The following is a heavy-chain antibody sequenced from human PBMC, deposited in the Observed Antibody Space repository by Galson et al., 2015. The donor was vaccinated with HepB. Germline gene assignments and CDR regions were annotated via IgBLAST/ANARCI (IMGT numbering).Heavy chain of an antibody. V-gene: IGHV1-2*02. CDR1: GYTFTGYF. CDR3: ARNLMVRGWGAGY. J-gene: IGHJ4*02. D-gene: IGHD3-10*01. CDR2: INPNSGDT. Sequence: SVKVSCKASGYTFTGYFMYWVRQAPGQGLEWIGRINPNSGDTDYAQHFQGRVTMTRDTSTTTIYMELRRPSSDDTAVYYCARNLMVRGWGAGYWGQGTLVTISS.